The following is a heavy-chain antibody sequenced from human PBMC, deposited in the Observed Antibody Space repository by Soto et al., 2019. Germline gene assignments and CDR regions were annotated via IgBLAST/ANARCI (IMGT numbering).Heavy chain of an antibody. V-gene: IGHV3-23*01. D-gene: IGHD6-6*01. CDR2: ISGSGGST. J-gene: IGHJ4*02. CDR1: GFTFSSYA. Sequence: PGGSLRLSCAASGFTFSSYAMSWARQAPGKGLEWVSAISGSGGSTYYADSVKGRFTISRDNSKNTLYLQMNSLRAEDTAVYYCAKGRSSSSQTFDYWGQGTLVTVSS. CDR3: AKGRSSSSQTFDY.